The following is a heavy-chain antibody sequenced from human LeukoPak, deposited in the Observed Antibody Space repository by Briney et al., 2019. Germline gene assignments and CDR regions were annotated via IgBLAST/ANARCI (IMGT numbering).Heavy chain of an antibody. CDR1: GFTFSSYA. J-gene: IGHJ6*02. CDR3: AKGASGYDSYYYYGMDV. D-gene: IGHD5-12*01. Sequence: GGSLRLSCAASGFTFSSYAMSWVRQAPGKGLEWVSAISGSGGSTYYADSVKGRFTISRDNSKNTLYLQMNSLRAEDTAVYYCAKGASGYDSYYYYGMDVWGQGTTVTVSS. V-gene: IGHV3-23*01. CDR2: ISGSGGST.